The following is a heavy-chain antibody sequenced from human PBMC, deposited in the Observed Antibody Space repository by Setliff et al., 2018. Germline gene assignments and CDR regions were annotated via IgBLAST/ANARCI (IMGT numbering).Heavy chain of an antibody. Sequence: GASLKISCSASGFTFSRYAMHWVRQAPRKGLESVSAISSTGIPIYYADSVKARFTISRDDAQNTLYLQMSSLRTDDTAVCYCVKDPSVYGADSGSIWGQGTMVTVSS. CDR1: GFTFSRYA. V-gene: IGHV3-64D*09. CDR3: VKDPSVYGADSGSI. CDR2: ISSTGIPI. J-gene: IGHJ3*02. D-gene: IGHD2-21*02.